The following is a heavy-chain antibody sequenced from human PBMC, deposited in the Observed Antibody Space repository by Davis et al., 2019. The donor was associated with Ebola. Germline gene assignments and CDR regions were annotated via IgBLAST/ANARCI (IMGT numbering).Heavy chain of an antibody. V-gene: IGHV4-34*01. CDR2: INHSGST. Sequence: SDTLSLTCAVHSGSFSGYYWSWIRQPPGKGLEWIGEINHSGSTNYNPSLKSRATISVDTSKNQFSLKLSSVTAADTAVYYCARDGWSYYGMDVWGQGTTVTVSS. D-gene: IGHD3-10*01. CDR1: SGSFSGYY. CDR3: ARDGWSYYGMDV. J-gene: IGHJ6*02.